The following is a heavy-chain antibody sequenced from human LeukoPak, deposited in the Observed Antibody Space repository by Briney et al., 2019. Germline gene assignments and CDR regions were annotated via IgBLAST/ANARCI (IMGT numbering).Heavy chain of an antibody. J-gene: IGHJ4*02. CDR2: IRTTAEGAKYA. V-gene: IGHV3-48*01. CDR1: GFSFTDYP. D-gene: IGHD6-13*01. Sequence: GGSLRLSCATSGFSFTDYPMNWVRQAPGKWLEWISNIRTTAEGAKYAYYADSVKGRVTISRDDGKNTLYLHMNSLRAEDTAVYYCARDLSSWYVLDYWGQGTLVTVAS. CDR3: ARDLSSWYVLDY.